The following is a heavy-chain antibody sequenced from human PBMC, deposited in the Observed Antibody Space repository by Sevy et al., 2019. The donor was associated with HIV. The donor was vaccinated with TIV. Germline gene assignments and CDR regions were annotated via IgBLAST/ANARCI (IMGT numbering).Heavy chain of an antibody. J-gene: IGHJ5*02. Sequence: GGSLRLSCVVSGLDFTNSWMAWVRQAPGKGLEWLAHIKRAGGQIFYGDSLKDRLVIPKDNDKNSTYMEMYNVRAEDTAMYSCARLGMAGSGNWFDPWGQGTRVTVSS. CDR3: ARLGMAGSGNWFDP. V-gene: IGHV3-7*03. CDR2: IKRAGGQI. D-gene: IGHD3-10*01. CDR1: GLDFTNSW.